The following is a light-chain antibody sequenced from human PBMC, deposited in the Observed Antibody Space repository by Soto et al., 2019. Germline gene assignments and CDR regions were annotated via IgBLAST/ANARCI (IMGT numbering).Light chain of an antibody. Sequence: DIQRTQSPSSLSSSVGDRVTLTCQASESISSYLNWYKQKAGRAPKVLIYAASTLESGVPARVSGSGSGTDFTLTISNLKPDDFDTYYCQQSSSSPLTFGGGTKVDIK. V-gene: IGKV1-39*01. CDR1: ESISSY. CDR3: QQSSSSPLT. J-gene: IGKJ4*01. CDR2: AAS.